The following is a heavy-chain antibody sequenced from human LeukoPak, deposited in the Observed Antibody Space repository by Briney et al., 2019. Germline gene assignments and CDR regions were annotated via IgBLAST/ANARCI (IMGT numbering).Heavy chain of an antibody. Sequence: GGSLRLSCAASGFTFSSYGIHWVRQAPGKGLEWVAVISHDGNNKYYVDSVKGRFTISRDNSKNTLYLQMNSLRAEDTAVYYCAKDSSKLDPSLAGAFDIWGQGTMVTVSS. V-gene: IGHV3-30*18. CDR2: ISHDGNNK. CDR1: GFTFSSYG. CDR3: AKDSSKLDPSLAGAFDI. D-gene: IGHD6-19*01. J-gene: IGHJ3*02.